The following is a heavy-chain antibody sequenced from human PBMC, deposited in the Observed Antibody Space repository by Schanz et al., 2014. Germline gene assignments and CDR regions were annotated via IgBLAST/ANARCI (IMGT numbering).Heavy chain of an antibody. V-gene: IGHV3-11*04. J-gene: IGHJ6*02. CDR1: GFPFSDYF. Sequence: VQLLESGGGLVQPGGSLRLSCAASGFPFSDYFMAWIRQPPGRGLEWVSYIGNGGVTIYYADSVKGRFTISRDNAKNSLFLQMNSLRAEDTAVYYCLAPDYGMDVWGQGTTVNVSS. CDR3: LAPDYGMDV. CDR2: IGNGGVTI.